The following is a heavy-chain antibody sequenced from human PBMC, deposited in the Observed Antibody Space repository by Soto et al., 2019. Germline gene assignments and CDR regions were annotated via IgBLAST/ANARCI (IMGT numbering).Heavy chain of an antibody. CDR2: ISAYNGNT. CDR3: ARFSGGSYNTYYFYYGMGV. J-gene: IGHJ6*02. V-gene: IGHV1-18*04. D-gene: IGHD2-15*01. Sequence: QVQLVQSGAEVKKPGASVKVSCKASGYSFTSYGISWVRQAPGQGLDWMGWISAYNGNTKYAQDVQGRVTMTTDTSTSTAYMELRSLRSDDTAMYYCARFSGGSYNTYYFYYGMGVWGQGTTVTVSS. CDR1: GYSFTSYG.